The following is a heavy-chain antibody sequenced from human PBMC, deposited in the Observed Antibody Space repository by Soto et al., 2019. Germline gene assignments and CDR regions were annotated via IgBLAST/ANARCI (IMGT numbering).Heavy chain of an antibody. J-gene: IGHJ6*02. CDR1: GFTFSDYY. D-gene: IGHD6-13*01. CDR3: ARAGQQLHGMDV. Sequence: QVQLVESGGGLVKPGGSLRLSCAAAGFTFSDYYMTWIRQARGKGLEWVSYISSSGSPIYYADSVKGRFTISRDNAKTSLYLQMNSLRAEDTAVYYCARAGQQLHGMDVWGQGTTVTVSS. V-gene: IGHV3-11*01. CDR2: ISSSGSPI.